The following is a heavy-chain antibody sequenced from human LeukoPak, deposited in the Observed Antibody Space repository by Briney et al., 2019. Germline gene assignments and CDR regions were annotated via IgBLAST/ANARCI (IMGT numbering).Heavy chain of an antibody. CDR1: GYTFTSYD. Sequence: ASVKVSRKASGYTFTSYDINWVRQATVQGLEWMEWMRPNSDNSGSAQKFQGRVTMSKNTSISTAYMELSSLTSEDTAVYYCARGNYDGYCFDYWGQGTLITVSS. CDR3: ARGNYDGYCFDY. CDR2: MRPNSDNS. D-gene: IGHD4-23*01. J-gene: IGHJ4*02. V-gene: IGHV1-8*01.